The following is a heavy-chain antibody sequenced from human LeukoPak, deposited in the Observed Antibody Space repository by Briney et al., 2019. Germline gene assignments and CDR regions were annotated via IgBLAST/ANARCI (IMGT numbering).Heavy chain of an antibody. CDR2: ISNTGGTI. Sequence: PGGSLRLSCAASGFTFSDYYMSWIRQAPGKGLEWVSYISNTGGTIYYADSVKGRFTISRDNAKNSLYLQMNSLRAEDTAVYYCARDDLPYDFWSGYSGIAYWGQGTLVTVSS. CDR3: ARDDLPYDFWSGYSGIAY. CDR1: GFTFSDYY. V-gene: IGHV3-11*04. J-gene: IGHJ4*02. D-gene: IGHD3-3*01.